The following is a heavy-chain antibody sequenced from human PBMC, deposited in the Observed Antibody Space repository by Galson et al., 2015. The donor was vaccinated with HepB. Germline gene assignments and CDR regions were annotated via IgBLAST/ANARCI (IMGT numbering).Heavy chain of an antibody. D-gene: IGHD3-3*01. V-gene: IGHV1-69*06. CDR2: IIPIFGTA. J-gene: IGHJ4*02. CDR1: GGTFSSYA. Sequence: SVKVSCKASGGTFSSYAISWVRQAPGQGLEWMGGIIPIFGTANYAQKFQGRVTITADKSTSTAYMELSSLRSGDTAVYYCARWGEDYDFWSGYYSDYWGQGTLVTVSS. CDR3: ARWGEDYDFWSGYYSDY.